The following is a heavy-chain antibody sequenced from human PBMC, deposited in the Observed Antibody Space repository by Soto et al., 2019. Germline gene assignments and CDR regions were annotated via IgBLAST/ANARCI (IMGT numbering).Heavy chain of an antibody. V-gene: IGHV3-30-3*01. CDR2: ISYDGSNK. Sequence: QVQLVESGGGVVQPGSSLRLSCAASGFTFSSYAMHWVRQAPGKGLEWVAVISYDGSNKYYADAVKGRFTISRDNSKNQLYLTMNSLRAEDTAVYYCARAKNWQVLPYYFDYWGQGSLVTVSS. CDR1: GFTFSSYA. CDR3: ARAKNWQVLPYYFDY. D-gene: IGHD1-1*01. J-gene: IGHJ4*02.